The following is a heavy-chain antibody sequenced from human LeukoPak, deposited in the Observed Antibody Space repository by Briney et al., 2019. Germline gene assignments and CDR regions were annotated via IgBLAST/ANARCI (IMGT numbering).Heavy chain of an antibody. V-gene: IGHV3-33*01. CDR1: GFTLSSYG. D-gene: IGHD2/OR15-2a*01. Sequence: PGGSLRLSCAASGFTLSSYGMHWVRQAPGKGLEWVAVIWYDGSNKDYTDSVKGRFTISRDNSKNTLYLQMNSLRAEDTAVYYCARDRASAATTFFDYWGQGTLVTVSS. J-gene: IGHJ4*02. CDR3: ARDRASAATTFFDY. CDR2: IWYDGSNK.